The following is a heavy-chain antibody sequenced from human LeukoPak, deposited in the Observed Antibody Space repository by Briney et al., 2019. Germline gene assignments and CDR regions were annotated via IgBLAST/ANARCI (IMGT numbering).Heavy chain of an antibody. Sequence: GGSLRLSCAASGFTLSSYSMNWVRQAPGKGLEWISYINSDRYRNTIYYADAVKGRFTISRDNAKSSLYLQLNSLRDEDTAIYYCARDRDYAFDYWGQGTLVTVSS. J-gene: IGHJ4*02. CDR2: INSDRYRNTI. D-gene: IGHD4-17*01. CDR1: GFTLSSYS. CDR3: ARDRDYAFDY. V-gene: IGHV3-48*02.